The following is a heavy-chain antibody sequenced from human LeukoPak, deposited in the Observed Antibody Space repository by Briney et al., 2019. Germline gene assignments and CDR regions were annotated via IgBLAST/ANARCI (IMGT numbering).Heavy chain of an antibody. D-gene: IGHD4/OR15-4a*01. Sequence: GGSLRLSCAASGFTFNRYGMTWVRQAPGEGLEWVSVTSGGGDITYYADSVKGRFTISRDNSKNTLYLQMNSLRAEDTAVYYCARRAGAYSHPYDYWGQGTLVTVSS. CDR3: ARRAGAYSHPYDY. CDR2: TSGGGDIT. V-gene: IGHV3-23*01. CDR1: GFTFNRYG. J-gene: IGHJ4*02.